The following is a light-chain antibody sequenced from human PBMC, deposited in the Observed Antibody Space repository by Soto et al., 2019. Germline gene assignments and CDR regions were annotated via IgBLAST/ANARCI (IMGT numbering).Light chain of an antibody. CDR2: KVS. CDR1: QSLVHSDGIXY. V-gene: IGKV2-30*02. CDR3: MQGTHWPIT. J-gene: IGKJ5*01. Sequence: DVVMTQSPLSLPVTLGQPASISCRSNQSLVHSDGIXYFXXFQQRPGRSPRRLIYKVSNRDSGVPARFSGSGSGTDFALKISRVEAEDVGVYYCMQGTHWPITFGQGTRLEIK.